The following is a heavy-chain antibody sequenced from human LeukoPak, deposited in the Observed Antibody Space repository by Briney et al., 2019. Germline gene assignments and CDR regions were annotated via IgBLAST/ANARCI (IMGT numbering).Heavy chain of an antibody. CDR2: INPNSGGT. J-gene: IGHJ6*03. Sequence: ASVKVSCKASGYTFTGYYMHWVRQAPGQGLEWMGWINPNSGGTNYAQKFQGRATMTRDTSISTAYMELSRLRSDDTAVYYCATANPQDCSSTSCYGGYYYYMDVWGKGTTVTVSS. CDR3: ATANPQDCSSTSCYGGYYYYMDV. CDR1: GYTFTGYY. V-gene: IGHV1-2*02. D-gene: IGHD2-2*01.